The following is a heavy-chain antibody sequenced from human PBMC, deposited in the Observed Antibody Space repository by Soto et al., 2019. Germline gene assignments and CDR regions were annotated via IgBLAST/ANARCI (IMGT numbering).Heavy chain of an antibody. Sequence: EVQLVESGGGLVQPGGSLRLSCAASGFTFSSYWMSWVRQAPGKGLEWVANIKQDGSEKYYVDSVKGRFTISRDNAKNSLYLQMNSLRAEDTAVYYCVGHSGYDYYFDYWGQGTLVTVSS. V-gene: IGHV3-7*02. J-gene: IGHJ4*02. CDR1: GFTFSSYW. CDR3: VGHSGYDYYFDY. D-gene: IGHD5-12*01. CDR2: IKQDGSEK.